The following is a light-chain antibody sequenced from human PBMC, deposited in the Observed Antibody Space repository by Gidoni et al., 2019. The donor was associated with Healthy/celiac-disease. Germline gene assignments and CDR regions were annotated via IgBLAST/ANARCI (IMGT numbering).Light chain of an antibody. CDR2: DAS. V-gene: IGKV3-11*01. Sequence: EIVFTQSPATLSLSPGERATLSCRASQSVSSYLAWYQQKPGQSPRLLLYDASNRATGIPARFIGSGSGTDFTLTISILEPEDFAVYYCQQRSNWLTFXGXTKVXIK. CDR3: QQRSNWLT. CDR1: QSVSSY. J-gene: IGKJ4*01.